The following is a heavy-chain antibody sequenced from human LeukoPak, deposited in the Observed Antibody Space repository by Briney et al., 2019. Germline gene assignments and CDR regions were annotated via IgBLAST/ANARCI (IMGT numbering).Heavy chain of an antibody. V-gene: IGHV4-59*01. CDR1: GGSISSYY. CDR2: IYYSGRT. Sequence: PSETLSLTCTVSGGSISSYYWSWIRQPPGKGLEWIGYIYYSGRTNYNPSLKSRVTISVDTSKNQFSLKLSSVTAADTAVYYCARIVATIQTRVAWLAGYYYYMDVWGKGTTVTVSS. D-gene: IGHD5-12*01. CDR3: ARIVATIQTRVAWLAGYYYYMDV. J-gene: IGHJ6*03.